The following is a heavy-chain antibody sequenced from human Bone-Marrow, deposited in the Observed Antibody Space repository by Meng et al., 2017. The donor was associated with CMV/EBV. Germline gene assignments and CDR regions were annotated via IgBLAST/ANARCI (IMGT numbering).Heavy chain of an antibody. Sequence: GESLKISCAASGFTFSSYWMSWVRQAPGKGLEWVANIKQDGSEKYYVDSVKGRFTISRDNAKNSLYLQMNSLRAEDTAVYYCARGALGYCSSTSCKYYYYGMDVWGQGTTVTVSS. CDR2: IKQDGSEK. D-gene: IGHD2-2*01. J-gene: IGHJ6*02. CDR1: GFTFSSYW. CDR3: ARGALGYCSSTSCKYYYYGMDV. V-gene: IGHV3-7*01.